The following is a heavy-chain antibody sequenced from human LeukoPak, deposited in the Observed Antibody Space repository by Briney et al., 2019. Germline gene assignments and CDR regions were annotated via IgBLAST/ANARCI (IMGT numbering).Heavy chain of an antibody. J-gene: IGHJ5*02. V-gene: IGHV4-31*03. CDR2: IYYSGST. CDR3: ASSGYDMNWFDP. D-gene: IGHD5-12*01. CDR1: GGSISSGGYY. Sequence: SETLSLTCTVSGGSISSGGYYWSWIRQHPGKGLEWIGYIYYSGSTYYNPSLKSRVTISVDTSKNQFSLKLSSVTAADTAVYYCASSGYDMNWFDPWGQGTLVTVSS.